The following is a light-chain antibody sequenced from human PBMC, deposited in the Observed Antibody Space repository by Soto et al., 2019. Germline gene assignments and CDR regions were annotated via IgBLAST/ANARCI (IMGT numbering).Light chain of an antibody. V-gene: IGKV2-28*01. CDR3: MRALQTPYT. Sequence: DIVMTQSPLFLPVTPGEPASISCRSSQSLLHSNGYNFLDWYLQKPGQSPQLLIYLGSNRASGVPDRFSGSGSGTYFTLKISRVEAEDVGVYYCMRALQTPYTFGQGTKLEIK. CDR1: QSLLHSNGYNF. CDR2: LGS. J-gene: IGKJ2*01.